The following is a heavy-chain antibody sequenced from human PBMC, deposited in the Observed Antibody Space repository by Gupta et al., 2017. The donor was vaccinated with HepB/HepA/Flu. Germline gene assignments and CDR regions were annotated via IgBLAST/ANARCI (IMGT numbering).Heavy chain of an antibody. D-gene: IGHD4-17*01. J-gene: IGHJ3*02. CDR1: GFTFSSYG. CDR3: ATNDDYVGAFDI. CDR2: ISYDGSNK. Sequence: QVQLVESGGGVVQPGRSLRLSCAASGFTFSSYGMHWVRQAPGKGLEWLAVISYDGSNKYYADSVKGRFTISRDNSKNTLYLQMNSLRAEDTAVYYCATNDDYVGAFDIWGQGTMVTVSS. V-gene: IGHV3-30*03.